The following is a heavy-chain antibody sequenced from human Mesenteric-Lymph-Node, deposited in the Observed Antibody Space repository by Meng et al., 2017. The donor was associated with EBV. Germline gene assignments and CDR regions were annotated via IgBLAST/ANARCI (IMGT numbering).Heavy chain of an antibody. CDR1: GDSISGGGYY. CDR2: ISYSGNT. J-gene: IGHJ1*01. V-gene: IGHV4-30-4*01. D-gene: IGHD5-12*01. Sequence: QVQLQESGPGLVKPAPTLSLTCGVSGDSISGGGYYWSWLRQPPGKGLEWIGYISYSGNTYYNTSLKSRLTISLDTSKNQFSLKLKSVTAADTAVYYCARALYSGYDYFDWGQGTLVTVSS. CDR3: ARALYSGYDYFD.